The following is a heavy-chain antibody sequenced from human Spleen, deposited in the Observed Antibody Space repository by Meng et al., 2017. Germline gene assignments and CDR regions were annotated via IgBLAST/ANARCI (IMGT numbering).Heavy chain of an antibody. CDR2: ISGGVGST. CDR1: GFTFSSYA. CDR3: ARRDVNNFFDP. V-gene: IGHV3-23*01. Sequence: GESLKISCAASGFTFSSYAMNWVRQAPGKGLEWVSAISGGVGSTYFADSVKGRFTISRDNTKNSLYLQMNSLRAEDTAVYYCARRDVNNFFDPWGQGTLVTVSS. J-gene: IGHJ5*02.